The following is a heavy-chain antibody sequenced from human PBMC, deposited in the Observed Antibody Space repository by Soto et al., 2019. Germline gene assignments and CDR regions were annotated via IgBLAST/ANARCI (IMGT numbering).Heavy chain of an antibody. Sequence: GGSLRLSCAASGFTFSSYAMSWVRQAPGKGLEWVSAISGSGGSTYYADSVKGRFTISRDNSKNTLYLQMNSLRAEGTAVYYCAKDWIIAAAGTHFDYWGQGTLVTVSS. CDR3: AKDWIIAAAGTHFDY. V-gene: IGHV3-23*01. D-gene: IGHD6-13*01. CDR1: GFTFSSYA. CDR2: ISGSGGST. J-gene: IGHJ4*02.